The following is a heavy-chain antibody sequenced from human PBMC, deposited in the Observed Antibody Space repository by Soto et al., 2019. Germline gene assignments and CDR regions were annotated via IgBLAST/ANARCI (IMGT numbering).Heavy chain of an antibody. CDR2: ISVYNGNT. V-gene: IGHV1-18*01. J-gene: IGHJ5*02. D-gene: IGHD6-13*01. CDR3: ARDRRLGAGVWFDP. CDR1: GYPFRSYG. Sequence: ASVKVSCKASGYPFRSYGINWLRQAPGQGLEWMGWISVYNGNTQYAQNLQGGVTVTTDTSTNTAYMELTSLRSDDTAVYYCARDRRLGAGVWFDPWGQGTPVTVSS.